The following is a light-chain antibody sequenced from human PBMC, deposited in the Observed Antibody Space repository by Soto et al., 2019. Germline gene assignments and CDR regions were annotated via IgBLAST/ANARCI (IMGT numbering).Light chain of an antibody. V-gene: IGLV2-23*01. CDR2: EGI. J-gene: IGLJ1*01. CDR3: TSHAGSNNYV. CDR1: SSTVGGFNV. Sequence: QSALTQPASVSGSPGQSITISCTGTSSTVGGFNVVSWYQQHPGKAPKVIIYEGIKRPSGVSNRFSGSNSGSTASLTISGLQAEDEADYYCTSHAGSNNYVFGTGTKLTVL.